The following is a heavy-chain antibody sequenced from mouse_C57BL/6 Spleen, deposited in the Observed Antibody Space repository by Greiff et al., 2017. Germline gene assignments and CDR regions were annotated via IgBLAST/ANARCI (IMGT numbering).Heavy chain of an antibody. V-gene: IGHV1-15*01. D-gene: IGHD1-1*01. J-gene: IGHJ2*01. Sequence: QVQLQQSGAELVRPGASVTLSCKASGYTFTDYEMHWVKQTPVHGLEWIGAIDPETGGTAYNQKFKGKAILTADKSSSTAYMELRSLTSEDSAVYYCTRSLPTITTVVADYWGQGTTLTVSS. CDR3: TRSLPTITTVVADY. CDR1: GYTFTDYE. CDR2: IDPETGGT.